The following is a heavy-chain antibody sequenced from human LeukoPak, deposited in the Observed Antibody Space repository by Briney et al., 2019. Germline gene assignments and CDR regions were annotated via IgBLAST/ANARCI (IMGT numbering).Heavy chain of an antibody. Sequence: SETLSLTCTVSGGSISSYYWSWIRQPPEKELEWIGYISYSGSTNYNPSLKSRVTISEDTSKNQFSLNLTSVTAADTAEYYCARTSSVASWFDPWGQGTLVTVSS. V-gene: IGHV4-59*08. J-gene: IGHJ5*02. CDR1: GGSISSYY. CDR2: ISYSGST. CDR3: ARTSSVASWFDP. D-gene: IGHD3-22*01.